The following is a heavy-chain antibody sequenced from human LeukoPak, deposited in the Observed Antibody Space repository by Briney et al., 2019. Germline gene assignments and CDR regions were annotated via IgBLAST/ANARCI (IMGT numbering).Heavy chain of an antibody. CDR3: AKGGYGDLGFAP. J-gene: IGHJ5*02. CDR2: ISYDGSNK. Sequence: GGSLRLSCAASGFTFSSYGMHWVRQAPGKGLEWVAVISYDGSNKYYADSVKGRSTISRDNSKNTLYLQMNSLRAEDTAVYYCAKGGYGDLGFAPWGQGTLVTVSS. CDR1: GFTFSSYG. V-gene: IGHV3-30*18. D-gene: IGHD3-10*01.